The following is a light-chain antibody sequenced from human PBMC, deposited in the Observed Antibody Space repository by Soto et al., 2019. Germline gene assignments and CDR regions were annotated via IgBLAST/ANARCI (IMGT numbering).Light chain of an antibody. V-gene: IGLV2-14*01. CDR1: SSDFAGYTS. CDR3: SSYTSSSTL. CDR2: EVT. J-gene: IGLJ2*01. Sequence: QSALTQPASVSGSPGQSITLSCTGTSSDFAGYTSVSWYQQHPGEAPKIIIYEVTNRPSGVSDRFSGSKSGNTASLTISGLRAEDEADYYCSSYTSSSTLFGGETKLTVL.